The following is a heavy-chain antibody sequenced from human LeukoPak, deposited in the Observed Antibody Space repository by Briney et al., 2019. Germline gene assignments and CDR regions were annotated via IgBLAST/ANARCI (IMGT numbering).Heavy chain of an antibody. CDR3: ARELLGPQAYNWFDP. CDR1: GGSFGGYY. V-gene: IGHV4-34*01. D-gene: IGHD3-16*01. Sequence: SETLSLTCAVYGGSFGGYYWSWIRQPPGKGLEWSGEINHSGSTNYNPSLKSRVTISVDTSKNQLSLKLGSVPAADTAVYYCARELLGPQAYNWFDPWGQGTLVTVSS. CDR2: INHSGST. J-gene: IGHJ5*02.